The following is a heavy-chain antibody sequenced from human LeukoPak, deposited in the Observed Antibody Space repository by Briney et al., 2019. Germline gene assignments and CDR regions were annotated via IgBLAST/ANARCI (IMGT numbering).Heavy chain of an antibody. J-gene: IGHJ4*02. D-gene: IGHD2-2*01. CDR2: ISGSDGST. V-gene: IGHV3-23*01. CDR3: AKVETSGGANCYALDY. Sequence: GGSLRLSCAASGFTFSSFAMTWVRQAPDKGLEWVSAISGSDGSTYYADSVKGRFTISRDDSQNTLYLQMNSLSAEDTAVYYCAKVETSGGANCYALDYWGQGTLVTVSS. CDR1: GFTFSSFA.